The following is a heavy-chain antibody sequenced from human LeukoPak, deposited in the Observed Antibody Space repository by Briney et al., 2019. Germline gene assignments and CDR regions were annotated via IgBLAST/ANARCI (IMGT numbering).Heavy chain of an antibody. CDR2: IIPILGIA. Sequence: SVKVSCKASGGTFSSYAISWVRQAPGQGLEWMGRIIPILGIANYAQKFQGRVTITADKSTSTAYMELSSLRSEDTAVYYCAREDDSSERSWFDPWGQGTLVTVSS. V-gene: IGHV1-69*04. J-gene: IGHJ5*02. CDR3: AREDDSSERSWFDP. D-gene: IGHD4-11*01. CDR1: GGTFSSYA.